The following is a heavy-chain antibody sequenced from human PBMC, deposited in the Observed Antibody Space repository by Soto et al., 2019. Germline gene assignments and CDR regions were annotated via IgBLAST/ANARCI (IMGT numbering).Heavy chain of an antibody. CDR3: ARSPMAYCSGGSCYSGYYFDY. CDR1: GFTFTSSA. V-gene: IGHV1-58*02. D-gene: IGHD2-15*01. J-gene: IGHJ4*02. CDR2: IVVGSGNT. Sequence: SVKVSCKASGFTFTSSAMQWVRQARGQRLEWIGWIVVGSGNTNYAQKFQERVTITRDMSTSTAYIELSSLRSEDTAVYYCARSPMAYCSGGSCYSGYYFDYWGQGTLVTVSS.